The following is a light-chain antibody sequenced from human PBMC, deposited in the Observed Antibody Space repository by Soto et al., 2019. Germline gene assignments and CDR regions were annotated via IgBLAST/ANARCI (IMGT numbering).Light chain of an antibody. Sequence: EIVMTQSPATLSVSPGERATLSFRASQSVSSSYLAWYQQKPGQAPRLLIYGASSRATGIPDRFSGSGSGTDFTLTISRLEPEDFEVYYCQQYGSSRWTFGQGTKVDIK. J-gene: IGKJ1*01. CDR2: GAS. CDR3: QQYGSSRWT. V-gene: IGKV3-20*01. CDR1: QSVSSSY.